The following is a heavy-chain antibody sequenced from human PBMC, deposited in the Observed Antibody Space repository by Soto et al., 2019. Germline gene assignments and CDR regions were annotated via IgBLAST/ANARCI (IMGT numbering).Heavy chain of an antibody. CDR2: IYYSGST. CDR1: GGSISSSSYY. J-gene: IGHJ5*02. Sequence: PSETLSLTCTVSGGSISSSSYYWGWIRQPPGKGLEWIGSIYYSGSTYYNPSLKSRVTIFVDTSKNQFSLKLSSVTAADTAVYYCARTKYYDFWSAHMGDWFDPSGQGTLVTVSS. CDR3: ARTKYYDFWSAHMGDWFDP. V-gene: IGHV4-39*01. D-gene: IGHD3-3*01.